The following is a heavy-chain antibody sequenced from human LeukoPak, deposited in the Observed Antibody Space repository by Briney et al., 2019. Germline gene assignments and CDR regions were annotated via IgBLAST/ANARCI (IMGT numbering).Heavy chain of an antibody. D-gene: IGHD5-18*01. V-gene: IGHV3-23*01. CDR2: ISSGGST. CDR1: GFTVSTYA. CDR3: AKWDTSMVDAFDI. J-gene: IGHJ3*02. Sequence: GGSLRLSCAASGFTVSTYAMSWVRQAPGKGLEWVSAISSGGSTYYADSVKGRFTISRDDSKNTLYLQMHSLRAEDTAVYYCAKWDTSMVDAFDIWGQGTMVTVSS.